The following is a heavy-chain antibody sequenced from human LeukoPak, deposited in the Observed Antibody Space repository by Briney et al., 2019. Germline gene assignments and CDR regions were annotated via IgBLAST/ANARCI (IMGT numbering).Heavy chain of an antibody. CDR1: GFTFSSYG. D-gene: IGHD6-19*01. V-gene: IGHV3-30*18. CDR2: ISYDGSNK. J-gene: IGHJ3*02. CDR3: EKSMAVAGDDAFDI. Sequence: PGRSLRLSCAASGFTFSSYGMHWVRQAPGKGLEWVAVISYDGSNKYYADSVKGRFTISRDNSKNTLYLQINSLKAEDTAVYYCEKSMAVAGDDAFDIWGQGTMVTVSS.